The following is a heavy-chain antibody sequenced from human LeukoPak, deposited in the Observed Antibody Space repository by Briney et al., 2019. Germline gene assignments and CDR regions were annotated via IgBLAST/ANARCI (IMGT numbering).Heavy chain of an antibody. D-gene: IGHD2-15*01. Sequence: GGSLRLSCAASGFTFDDYAMHWVRQAPGKGLEWVSYISSSSSTIYYADSVKGRFTISRDNSKNTLYLQMSSLRAEDTAVYYCVKDRGIVVVVAATAYDYWGQGTLVTVSS. V-gene: IGHV3-48*01. CDR1: GFTFDDYA. CDR2: ISSSSSTI. J-gene: IGHJ4*02. CDR3: VKDRGIVVVVAATAYDY.